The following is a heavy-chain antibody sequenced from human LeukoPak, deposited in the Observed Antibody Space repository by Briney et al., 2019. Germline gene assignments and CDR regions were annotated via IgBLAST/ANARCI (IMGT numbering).Heavy chain of an antibody. CDR3: ARDNPDY. CDR1: GFTFSSYA. CDR2: IFGDGIST. V-gene: IGHV3-74*01. Sequence: GGSLRLSCAASGFTFSSYAMHWVRQSPGGGLMWLSRIFGDGISTYYADSVKGRFTISRDNAKNTVYLEMNSLKVEDTGLYYCARDNPDYWGQGTLVTVAS. J-gene: IGHJ4*02.